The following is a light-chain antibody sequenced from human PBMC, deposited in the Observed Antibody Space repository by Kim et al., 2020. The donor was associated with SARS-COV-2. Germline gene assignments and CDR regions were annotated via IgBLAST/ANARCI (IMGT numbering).Light chain of an antibody. CDR3: QQYSDWWT. Sequence: ETVLTQSPPTLSVSPGGRATLSCRASQSVTTNLAWYQQKPGQAPRLLIYGAYIRATGTPDRFSGSGSGTEFTLTISSLHSEDFAVYYCQQYSDWWTFGQGTKVDIK. J-gene: IGKJ1*01. V-gene: IGKV3-15*01. CDR2: GAY. CDR1: QSVTTN.